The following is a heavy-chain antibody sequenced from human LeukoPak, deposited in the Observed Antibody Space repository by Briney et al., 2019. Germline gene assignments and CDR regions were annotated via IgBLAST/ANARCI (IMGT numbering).Heavy chain of an antibody. CDR2: VYHSGYT. J-gene: IGHJ4*02. CDR1: GDSITSYY. D-gene: IGHD3-10*02. CDR3: GRMFGDHVALVDY. V-gene: IGHV4-59*13. Sequence: SETLSLTCSVSGDSITSYYWSWIRQPPGKGLEWIGYVYHSGYTKYNPSLESRVTISPDTSKNQFSLELRSVTAADTALYFCGRMFGDHVALVDYWGRGSLVTVS.